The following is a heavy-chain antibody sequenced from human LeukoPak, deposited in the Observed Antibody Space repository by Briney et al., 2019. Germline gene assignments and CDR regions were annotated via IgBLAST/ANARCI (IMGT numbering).Heavy chain of an antibody. CDR1: GYTFTSYY. Sequence: GASVTVSCTASGYTFTSYYVHWVRQAPGQGLEWMGIINPSGGSTSYAQKFQGRVTMTRDTSTSTVYMELSSLRSEDTAVYYCASLFSSGPLGGPWGQGTLVTVSS. J-gene: IGHJ5*02. V-gene: IGHV1-46*01. CDR3: ASLFSSGPLGGP. CDR2: INPSGGST. D-gene: IGHD3-22*01.